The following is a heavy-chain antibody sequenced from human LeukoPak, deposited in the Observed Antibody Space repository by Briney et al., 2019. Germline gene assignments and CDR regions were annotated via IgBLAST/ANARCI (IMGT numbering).Heavy chain of an antibody. D-gene: IGHD3-3*01. V-gene: IGHV7-4-1*02. CDR1: GYTFTRYV. Sequence: ASLKVSCKASGYTFTRYVMYWVRQAPGQGLEWVGWINTHTRNPTYVHGFTGRFVFSVDTSVSAAYLQISRLKAEDTDVYYCARERVYYGGFPFDYWGQGTQVTVSS. J-gene: IGHJ4*02. CDR2: INTHTRNP. CDR3: ARERVYYGGFPFDY.